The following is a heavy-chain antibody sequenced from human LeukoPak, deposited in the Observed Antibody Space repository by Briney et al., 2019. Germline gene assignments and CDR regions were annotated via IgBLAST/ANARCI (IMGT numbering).Heavy chain of an antibody. J-gene: IGHJ4*02. Sequence: QPGRSLRLSCAASGFTFSSYPLHWVRQVPGKGLEWVAVISYDGSKKYYADSVKGRFTISRDNSKNTLYLQMNSLKPEDMAVYYCARDFGAGWEEPKYSFDYWGQGILVTVSS. V-gene: IGHV3-30-3*01. CDR3: ARDFGAGWEEPKYSFDY. D-gene: IGHD3-10*01. CDR1: GFTFSSYP. CDR2: ISYDGSKK.